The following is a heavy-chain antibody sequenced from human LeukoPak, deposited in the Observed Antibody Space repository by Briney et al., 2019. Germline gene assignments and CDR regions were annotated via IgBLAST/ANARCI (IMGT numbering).Heavy chain of an antibody. J-gene: IGHJ4*02. CDR2: INWNGGST. CDR3: ARRRVTFVRGVDITSYYFDY. V-gene: IGHV3-20*04. CDR1: GFTFDDCG. D-gene: IGHD3-10*01. Sequence: PGGSLRLSCATSGFTFDDCGMTWVRHAPEKGLEWVSGINWNGGSTGYTDSVKGRFTISRDNAKNSLYLQMNSLRAEDTALYYCARRRVTFVRGVDITSYYFDYWGQGTLVTVSS.